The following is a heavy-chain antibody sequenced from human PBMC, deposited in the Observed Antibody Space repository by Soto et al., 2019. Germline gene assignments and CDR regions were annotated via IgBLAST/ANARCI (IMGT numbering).Heavy chain of an antibody. Sequence: SVKVSCKASGGTFSSYAISWVRQAPGQGLEWMGGIIPIFGTANYAQKFQGRVTITADESTSTAYMELSSLRSEDTAVYYCARDQGGYQPNWFDPWGQGTLVTVSS. V-gene: IGHV1-69*13. CDR2: IIPIFGTA. D-gene: IGHD3-22*01. CDR1: GGTFSSYA. CDR3: ARDQGGYQPNWFDP. J-gene: IGHJ5*02.